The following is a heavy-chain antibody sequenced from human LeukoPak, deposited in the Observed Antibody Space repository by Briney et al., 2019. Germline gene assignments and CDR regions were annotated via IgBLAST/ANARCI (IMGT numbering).Heavy chain of an antibody. CDR2: ISGSGGRT. CDR1: GFTFSSYA. D-gene: IGHD3-9*01. J-gene: IGHJ3*02. Sequence: GGSLTLSCAASGFTFSSYAMSWVRQAPGKGLEWVSAISGSGGRTYYADSVKGRFTISRDNSKNTLYLQMNSLRAEDTAVYYCAKRTVLLRYFDWLPRPLDAFDIWGQGTMVTVSS. V-gene: IGHV3-23*01. CDR3: AKRTVLLRYFDWLPRPLDAFDI.